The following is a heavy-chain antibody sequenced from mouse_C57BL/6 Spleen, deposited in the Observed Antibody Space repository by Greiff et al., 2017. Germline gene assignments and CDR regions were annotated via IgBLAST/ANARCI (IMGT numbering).Heavy chain of an antibody. Sequence: EVKLMESGGGLVQPGGSLSLSCAASGFTFTDYYMSWVRQPPGKALEWLGFISNKANGYTTEYSASVKGRFTISRDNSQSILYLQMNALRAEDSATYYCARTGDYEGYYAMDYWGQGTSVTVSS. D-gene: IGHD2-4*01. CDR1: GFTFTDYY. CDR3: ARTGDYEGYYAMDY. V-gene: IGHV7-3*01. J-gene: IGHJ4*01. CDR2: ISNKANGYTT.